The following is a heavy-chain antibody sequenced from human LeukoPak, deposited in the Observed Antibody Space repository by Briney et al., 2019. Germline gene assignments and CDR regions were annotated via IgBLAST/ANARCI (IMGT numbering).Heavy chain of an antibody. Sequence: SETLSLTCTVSGGSISSYYWSWIRQPPGKGLEWIGYIYYTGSTNYNPSLKSRVTISVDTSKNQFSLKLSSVTAADTAVYYCARVTGIAVAGTYYWGQGTLVTVSS. V-gene: IGHV4-59*08. CDR2: IYYTGST. D-gene: IGHD6-19*01. CDR1: GGSISSYY. CDR3: ARVTGIAVAGTYY. J-gene: IGHJ4*02.